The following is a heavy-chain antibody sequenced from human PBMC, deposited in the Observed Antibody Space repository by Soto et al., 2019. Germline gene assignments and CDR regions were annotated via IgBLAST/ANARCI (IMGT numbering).Heavy chain of an antibody. CDR3: ARGGDGYNSGAFS. CDR1: GGGNLRDYR. Sequence: QVQLVQSGAEVKEPGASVKVSCKASGGGNLRDYRTTWTRRAPGQGLEWLGGILPKLGSAKYAQNFQGRVTITADESTNTFYMELRSLRSDDTAVYYCARGGDGYNSGAFSCGQGTPVTVSS. CDR2: ILPKLGSA. D-gene: IGHD2-21*01. V-gene: IGHV1-69*01. J-gene: IGHJ5*02.